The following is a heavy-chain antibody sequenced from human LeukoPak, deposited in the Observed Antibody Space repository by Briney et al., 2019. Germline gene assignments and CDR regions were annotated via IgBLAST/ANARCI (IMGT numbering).Heavy chain of an antibody. CDR3: ARDGGDCSGDSCYVDY. CDR1: GFTFSSYG. J-gene: IGHJ4*02. D-gene: IGHD2-15*01. CDR2: ISYDGSNK. V-gene: IGHV3-30*03. Sequence: GGSLRLSCAASGFTFSSYGMHWVRQAPGKGLEWVAVISYDGSNKYYADSVKGRFTISRDNSKNTLYLQMNSLRAEDTALYYCARDGGDCSGDSCYVDYWGQGTLVTVSS.